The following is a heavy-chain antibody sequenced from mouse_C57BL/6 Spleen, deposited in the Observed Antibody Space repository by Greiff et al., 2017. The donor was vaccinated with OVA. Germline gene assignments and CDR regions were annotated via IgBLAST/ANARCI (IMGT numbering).Heavy chain of an antibody. V-gene: IGHV5-17*01. CDR3: ASQISYYFDY. J-gene: IGHJ2*01. CDR1: GFTFSDYG. CDR2: ISSGSSTI. Sequence: DVQLVESGGGLVKPGGSLKLSCAASGFTFSDYGMHWVRQAPEKGLEWVAYISSGSSTIYYADTVKGRFTISRDNAKNTLFLQMTSLRSEDTAMYYCASQISYYFDYWGQGTTLTVSS.